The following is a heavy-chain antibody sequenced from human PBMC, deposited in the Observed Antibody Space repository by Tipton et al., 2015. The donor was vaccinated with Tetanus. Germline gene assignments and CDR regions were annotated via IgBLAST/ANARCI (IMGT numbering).Heavy chain of an antibody. CDR1: GLTFSTYG. D-gene: IGHD3-10*01. V-gene: IGHV3-30*18. CDR2: ISFDGNIK. J-gene: IGHJ6*02. Sequence: SLRLSCAASGLTFSTYGIHWVRQAPGKGLEWVAVISFDGNIKHYADSVRGRFTVSRDNSENALYLQLNSLRAEDTAVYFCANMDTYFYHGRDVWGQGTTVTVSS. CDR3: ANMDTYFYHGRDV.